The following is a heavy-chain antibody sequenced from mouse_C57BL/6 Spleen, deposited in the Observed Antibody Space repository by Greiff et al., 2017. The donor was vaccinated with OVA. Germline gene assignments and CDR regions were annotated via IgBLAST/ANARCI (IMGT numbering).Heavy chain of an antibody. D-gene: IGHD1-1*01. J-gene: IGHJ2*01. Sequence: QVQLQQPGAELVRPGSSVKLSCKASGYTFTSYWMHWVKQRPIQGLEWIGNIDPSDSETHYYQKFKDKATLTVDKSSSTAYMQLSSLTSEDSAVYYCARGITKGDYFDYWGQGTTLTVSS. CDR2: IDPSDSET. CDR1: GYTFTSYW. V-gene: IGHV1-52*01. CDR3: ARGITKGDYFDY.